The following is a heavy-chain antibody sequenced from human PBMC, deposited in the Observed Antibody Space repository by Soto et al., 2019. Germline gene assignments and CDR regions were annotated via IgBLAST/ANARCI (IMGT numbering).Heavy chain of an antibody. CDR3: ATHLTMPATRGFDN. CDR1: SGSITSSNW. J-gene: IGHJ4*02. CDR2: ISHGGST. V-gene: IGHV4-4*02. Sequence: QVQLQESGPGLLKPSGTLSLTCAVTSGSITSSNWWSWVRQPPGKGLEWVGEISHGGSTNYNPSLKSRVTISVDKSNTQVSLKLNSVTAADTAVYYCATHLTMPATRGFDNWGQGTLVTVSS. D-gene: IGHD2-15*01.